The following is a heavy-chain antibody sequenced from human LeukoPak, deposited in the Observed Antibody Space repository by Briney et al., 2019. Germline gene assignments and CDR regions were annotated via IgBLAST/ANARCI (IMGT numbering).Heavy chain of an antibody. CDR3: AIETECRGGTCCSYGWFDP. CDR1: GGSVSSCLNK. CDR2: ISYSGGA. Sequence: SETLSLTCPVSGGSVSSCLNKWSWIRQPPGKGLEWIGDISYSGGASYNPSLRSRVTISVDWSTNEFSLTLGSVNAADTAVYYCAIETECRGGTCCSYGWFDPWGQGTQVIVSS. J-gene: IGHJ5*02. V-gene: IGHV4-61*01. D-gene: IGHD2-15*01.